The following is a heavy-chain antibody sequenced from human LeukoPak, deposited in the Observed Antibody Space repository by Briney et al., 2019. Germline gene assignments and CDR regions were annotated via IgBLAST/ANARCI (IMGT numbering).Heavy chain of an antibody. D-gene: IGHD5-24*01. Sequence: ASVKVSCKASGYTFTSYGISWVRQAPGQGLEWMGWISAYNGNTNYAQNLQGRVTMTTDTSTSTAYMELRSLRSDDTAMYYCARMEMATAIFDYWGQGTLVTVSS. J-gene: IGHJ4*02. CDR1: GYTFTSYG. V-gene: IGHV1-18*01. CDR3: ARMEMATAIFDY. CDR2: ISAYNGNT.